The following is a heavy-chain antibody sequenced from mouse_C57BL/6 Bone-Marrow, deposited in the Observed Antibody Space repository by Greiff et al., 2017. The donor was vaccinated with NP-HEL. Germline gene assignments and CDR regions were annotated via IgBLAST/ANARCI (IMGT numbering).Heavy chain of an antibody. D-gene: IGHD1-1*01. CDR2: IYWDDDK. J-gene: IGHJ2*01. Sequence: QVTLKVSGPGILQSSQTLSLTCSFSGFSLSTSGMGVSWIRQPSGKGLEWLAHIYWDDDKRYNPSLQSRLTISKDTSRNQVFLKITSVDTADTATYYCARSAPNLLLRSYYFDYWGQGTTLTVSS. V-gene: IGHV8-12*01. CDR1: GFSLSTSGMG. CDR3: ARSAPNLLLRSYYFDY.